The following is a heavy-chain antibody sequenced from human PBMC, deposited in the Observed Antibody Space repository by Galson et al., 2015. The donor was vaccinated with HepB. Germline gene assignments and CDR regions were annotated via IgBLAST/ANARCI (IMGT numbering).Heavy chain of an antibody. CDR2: ISYDGGNK. Sequence: SLRLSCAASGFTFRSYTMHWVRQAPGKGLEWVAVISYDGGNKYYADSVKGRFTISRDNSENTLYLQMNSLRAEDAAVFYCARELSANDNDYYYYGMDVWGEGTTVTVSS. J-gene: IGHJ6*04. CDR3: ARELSANDNDYYYYGMDV. D-gene: IGHD2/OR15-2a*01. V-gene: IGHV3-30-3*01. CDR1: GFTFRSYT.